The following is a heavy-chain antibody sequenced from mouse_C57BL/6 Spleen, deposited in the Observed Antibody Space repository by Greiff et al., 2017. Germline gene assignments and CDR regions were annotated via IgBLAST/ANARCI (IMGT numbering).Heavy chain of an antibody. J-gene: IGHJ1*03. CDR1: GYAFSSSW. CDR3: ATPYSNYYWYFDV. D-gene: IGHD2-5*01. V-gene: IGHV1-82*01. Sequence: VKLQESGPELVKPGASVKISCKASGYAFSSSWMNWVKQRPGKGLEWIGRIYPGDGDTNYNGKFKGKATLTADKSSSTAYMQLSSLTSEDSAVYFCATPYSNYYWYFDVWGTGTTVTVSS. CDR2: IYPGDGDT.